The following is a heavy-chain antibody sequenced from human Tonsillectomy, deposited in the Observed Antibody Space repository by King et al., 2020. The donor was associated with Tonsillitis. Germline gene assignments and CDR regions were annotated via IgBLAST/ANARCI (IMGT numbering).Heavy chain of an antibody. V-gene: IGHV3-11*05. D-gene: IGHD3-16*01. CDR2: ISTTSSYI. Sequence: QVQLVESGGGLVKPGGSLRLSCTASGFLVSDYYMSWIRQAPGKGLEWLSYISTTSSYIRYAESVRGRFTISRDNAKNSFYLQMNSLRAEATAVYYCARDRRQRGSTPALWGQGTLVTVSS. J-gene: IGHJ4*02. CDR3: ARDRRQRGSTPAL. CDR1: GFLVSDYY.